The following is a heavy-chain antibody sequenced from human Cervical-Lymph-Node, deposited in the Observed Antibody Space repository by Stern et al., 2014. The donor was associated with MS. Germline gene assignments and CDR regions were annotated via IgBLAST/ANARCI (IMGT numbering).Heavy chain of an antibody. CDR1: GGSITNRDY. V-gene: IGHV4-39*02. J-gene: IGHJ2*01. D-gene: IGHD4-11*01. CDR2: VYYSGIT. Sequence: QVQLQESGPGLVKPSETLSLICTVSGGSITNRDYWGWIRQSPGKGLEWIGSVYYSGITYYRPSLKSRATISIDTSRNPFFLRLTSVTATDTAVYFCARGVTAVTNYVPNWCFDLWGRGTLVTVSS. CDR3: ARGVTAVTNYVPNWCFDL.